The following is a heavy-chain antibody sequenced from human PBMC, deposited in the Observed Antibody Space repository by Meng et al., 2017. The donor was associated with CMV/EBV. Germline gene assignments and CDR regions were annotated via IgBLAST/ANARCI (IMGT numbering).Heavy chain of an antibody. V-gene: IGHV1-69*05. CDR2: IIPIFGTE. Sequence: SVKVSCKASGGTFSSYAISWLRQAPGQGLEWMGGIIPIFGTEKYAQKFQGRVTITTDKSTSTAYMELSSLRSEDTAVYSCASGYDYFDSWGQGTLVTVSS. D-gene: IGHD5-12*01. J-gene: IGHJ4*02. CDR1: GGTFSSYA. CDR3: ASGYDYFDS.